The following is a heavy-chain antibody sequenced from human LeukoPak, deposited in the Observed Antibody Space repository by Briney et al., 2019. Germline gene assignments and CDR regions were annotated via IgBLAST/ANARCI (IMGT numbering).Heavy chain of an antibody. CDR3: AQSLGSGNWIGNWFDP. CDR2: IYYTART. Sequence: SETLSLTCTVSGGSISSYYWSWIRQPPGKGLEWTGTIYYTARTYYNPSLESRLTISVDTSKNQFSLKLTSVTAADTAIYYCAQSLGSGNWIGNWFDPWGQGTLVTVSS. V-gene: IGHV4-59*04. D-gene: IGHD1-1*01. CDR1: GGSISSYY. J-gene: IGHJ5*02.